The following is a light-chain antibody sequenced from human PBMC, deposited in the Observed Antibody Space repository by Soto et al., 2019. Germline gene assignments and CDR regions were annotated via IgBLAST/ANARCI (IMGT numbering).Light chain of an antibody. Sequence: DIQMTQSPSSLSASVGDRVNITCRTSQSISTYLNWYQQKPGKAPKLLIYGASNLQSGIPSRLSGSGSGTDFTLTISTLQRDDFATYYCQQSYITPPDTLGQGTRVE. CDR1: QSISTY. CDR3: QQSYITPPDT. J-gene: IGKJ2*01. V-gene: IGKV1-39*01. CDR2: GAS.